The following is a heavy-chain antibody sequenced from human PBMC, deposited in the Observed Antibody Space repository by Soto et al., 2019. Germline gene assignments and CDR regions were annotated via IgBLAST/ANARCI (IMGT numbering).Heavy chain of an antibody. V-gene: IGHV4-59*01. Sequence: SETLFPPCTVPGCPIRSLYRSLNREAPGKGMEWIGYIYYSGSTNYNPSLKSRVTISVDTSKNQFSLKLSSVTAADTAVYYCARGLWGPADHINWFYPWGQGTLVTVSS. CDR1: GCPIRSLY. CDR3: ARGLWGPADHINWFYP. D-gene: IGHD2-2*01. J-gene: IGHJ5*02. CDR2: IYYSGST.